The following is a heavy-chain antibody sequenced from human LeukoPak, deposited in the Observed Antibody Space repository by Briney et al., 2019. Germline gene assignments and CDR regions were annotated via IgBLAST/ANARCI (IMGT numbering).Heavy chain of an antibody. CDR3: AKATYYYDSSGYEDYYFDY. D-gene: IGHD3-22*01. J-gene: IGHJ4*02. Sequence: GGSLRLSCAASGFTFSSYAMSWVRQAPGKGPEWVSAISGSGGSTYYADSVKGRFTISRDNSKNTLYLQMNSLRAEDTAVYYCAKATYYYDSSGYEDYYFDYWGQGTLVTVSS. V-gene: IGHV3-23*01. CDR1: GFTFSSYA. CDR2: ISGSGGST.